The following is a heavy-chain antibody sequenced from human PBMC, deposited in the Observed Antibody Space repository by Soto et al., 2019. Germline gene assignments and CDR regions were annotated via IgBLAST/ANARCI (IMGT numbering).Heavy chain of an antibody. V-gene: IGHV4-34*01. Sequence: SETLSLTCAVYGGSFSGYYWSWIRQPPGKGLEWIGEINHSGSTNYNPSLKSRVTISVDTSKNQFSLKLSSVTAADTAVYYCARGPSITGTTGSNGFHPWGQGTLVTVS. CDR1: GGSFSGYY. CDR3: ARGPSITGTTGSNGFHP. J-gene: IGHJ5*02. D-gene: IGHD1-7*01. CDR2: INHSGST.